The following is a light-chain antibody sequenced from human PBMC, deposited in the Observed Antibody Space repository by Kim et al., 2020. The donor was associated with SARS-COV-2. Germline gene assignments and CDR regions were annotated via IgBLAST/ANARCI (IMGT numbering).Light chain of an antibody. CDR3: QQYDNRPIT. CDR1: QDISYY. V-gene: IGKV1-33*01. Sequence: ASVGDRVTITFQASQDISYYLNWYQKKPGKAPKLLIYDASNLETGVPSRFSGSGSGTDFTFTISSLQPEDIATYYCQQYDNRPITFGQGTRLEIK. CDR2: DAS. J-gene: IGKJ5*01.